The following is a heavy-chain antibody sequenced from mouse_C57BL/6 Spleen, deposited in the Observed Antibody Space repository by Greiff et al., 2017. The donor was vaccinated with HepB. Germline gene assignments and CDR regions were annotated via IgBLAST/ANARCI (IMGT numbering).Heavy chain of an antibody. CDR1: GYTFTSYG. J-gene: IGHJ2*01. CDR2: IYPRSGNT. V-gene: IGHV1-81*01. CDR3: ARIITTVVDPYYFDY. Sequence: QVQLKESGPELARPGASVKLSCKASGYTFTSYGISWVKQRTGQGLEWIGEIYPRSGNTYYNEKFKGKATLTADKSSSTAYMELRSLTSEDSAVYFCARIITTVVDPYYFDYWGQGTTLTVSS. D-gene: IGHD1-1*01.